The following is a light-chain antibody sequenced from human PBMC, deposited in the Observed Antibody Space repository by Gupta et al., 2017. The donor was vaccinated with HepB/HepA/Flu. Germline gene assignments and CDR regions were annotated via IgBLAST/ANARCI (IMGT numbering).Light chain of an antibody. V-gene: IGKV1-5*03. CDR3: QQYHLFPLS. J-gene: IGKJ4*01. CDR1: QNIHTY. Sequence: PSTQSPATLSASVGDSVTISCQASQNIHTYLARDQQKPGKAPNLLISESSSLESGGPPRFSASGSGTEFTLTIDTLQPEDFATYYCQQYHLFPLSFGGGTKV. CDR2: ESS.